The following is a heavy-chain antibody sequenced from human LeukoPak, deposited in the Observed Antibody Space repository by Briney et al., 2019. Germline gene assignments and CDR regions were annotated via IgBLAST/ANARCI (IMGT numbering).Heavy chain of an antibody. CDR3: YSLYGCRPLR. D-gene: IGHD1-26*01. CDR2: INHSGST. J-gene: IGHJ4*02. CDR1: GGSFSGYY. V-gene: IGHV4-34*01. Sequence: PSETLSLTCAVSGGSFSGYYWSWIRQPPGKGLDWIGEINHSGSTNYNPSLNSRITISEDTSKNQFSLMLSSVTAADTAVYYCYSLYGCRPLRWGQGTLVTVSS.